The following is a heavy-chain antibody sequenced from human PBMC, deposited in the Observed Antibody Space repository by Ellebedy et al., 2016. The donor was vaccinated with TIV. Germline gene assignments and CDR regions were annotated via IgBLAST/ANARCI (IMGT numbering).Heavy chain of an antibody. Sequence: GESLKISCAASGFTFSNYAMRWVRQAPGKGLEGVSVISGSGSSTYYADSVKGRFTISRDNSKNTLYLQMNSLRAGDTAVYYCARKFLGSQKRPPGKDYWGQGTLVTVSS. V-gene: IGHV3-23*01. CDR2: ISGSGSST. J-gene: IGHJ4*02. D-gene: IGHD1-1*01. CDR1: GFTFSNYA. CDR3: ARKFLGSQKRPPGKDY.